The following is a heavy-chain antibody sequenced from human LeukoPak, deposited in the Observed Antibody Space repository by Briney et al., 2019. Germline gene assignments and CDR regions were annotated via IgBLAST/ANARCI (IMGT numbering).Heavy chain of an antibody. J-gene: IGHJ6*03. D-gene: IGHD4-17*01. CDR1: SYSISSGYY. Sequence: SETLSLTCAVSSYSISSGYYWGWIRQPPGKGLEWIGSIYHSGSTYYNPSLKSRVTISVDTSKNQFSLKLRSVTAADTAVYYCARARAGDYGFYYYYMEVWGKGTTVTVSS. CDR2: IYHSGST. CDR3: ARARAGDYGFYYYYMEV. V-gene: IGHV4-38-2*01.